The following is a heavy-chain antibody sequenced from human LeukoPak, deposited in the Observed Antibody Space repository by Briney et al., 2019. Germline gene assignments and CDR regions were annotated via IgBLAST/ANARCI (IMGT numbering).Heavy chain of an antibody. J-gene: IGHJ6*02. V-gene: IGHV3-48*01. D-gene: IGHD2-8*01. CDR2: ISSSSSTI. CDR1: GFTFSSHS. Sequence: PGGSLRLSCAASGFTFSSHSMNWVRQAPGKGLEWVSYISSSSSTIYYADSVKGRFTISRDNAKNSLYPQMNSLRAEDTAVYYCASVHYYGMEVWGQGTTVTVSS. CDR3: ASVHYYGMEV.